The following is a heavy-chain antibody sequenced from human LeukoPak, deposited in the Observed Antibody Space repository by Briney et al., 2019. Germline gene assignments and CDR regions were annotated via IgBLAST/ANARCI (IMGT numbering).Heavy chain of an antibody. D-gene: IGHD3-10*01. V-gene: IGHV3-30*18. J-gene: IGHJ4*02. CDR2: ISYDGDDK. CDR3: AKYLASGSGGKGYFDY. Sequence: PGGSLRLSCAASGFPFTNYGMHWVRQAPGKGLEWVAVISYDGDDKYYSDSVKGRFTISRDNSKNTLYLQMNSLRGEDTAVYYCAKYLASGSGGKGYFDYWGQGTLVTVSS. CDR1: GFPFTNYG.